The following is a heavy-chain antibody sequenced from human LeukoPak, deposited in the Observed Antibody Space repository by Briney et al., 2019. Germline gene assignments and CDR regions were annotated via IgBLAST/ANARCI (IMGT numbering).Heavy chain of an antibody. CDR3: ARGSRTTVLDY. CDR2: ISAYSGNT. J-gene: IGHJ4*02. CDR1: GYTFTSYG. D-gene: IGHD4-17*01. V-gene: IGHV1-18*01. Sequence: ASVKVSCKTSGYTFTSYGITWVRQAAGQGLEWMGWISAYSGNTNSAQKLQDRVTMTTDTSTSTAYMELRSLTSDDTAVYYCARGSRTTVLDYWGQGTLLTVSS.